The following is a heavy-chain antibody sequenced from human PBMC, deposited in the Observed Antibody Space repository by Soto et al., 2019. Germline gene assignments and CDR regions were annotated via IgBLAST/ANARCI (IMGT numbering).Heavy chain of an antibody. J-gene: IGHJ3*02. Sequence: QVQLVQSGAEVKKPGSSVKVSCKASGGTFSSYAISWVRQAPGQGLEWMGGIIPIFGTANYAQKFQGRVTITADESTSTAYMELSSLRSEYTAVYYCAIFQGLKGIAARPPDAFDIWGQGTMVTVSS. V-gene: IGHV1-69*01. CDR2: IIPIFGTA. D-gene: IGHD6-6*01. CDR1: GGTFSSYA. CDR3: AIFQGLKGIAARPPDAFDI.